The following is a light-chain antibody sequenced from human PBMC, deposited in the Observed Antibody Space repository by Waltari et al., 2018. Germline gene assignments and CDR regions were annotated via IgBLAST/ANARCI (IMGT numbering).Light chain of an antibody. CDR1: QSVSSY. CDR2: DAF. V-gene: IGKV3-11*01. J-gene: IGKJ4*02. CDR3: QHRSSWPRT. Sequence: EIVLTQSPATLSLSPGERAALSCRASQSVSSYLAWYQQKPGQAPRLLISDAFNRATGIPARFSGSGSGTDFTLTITSLEPEDSAVYYCQHRSSWPRTFGGGTKVEI.